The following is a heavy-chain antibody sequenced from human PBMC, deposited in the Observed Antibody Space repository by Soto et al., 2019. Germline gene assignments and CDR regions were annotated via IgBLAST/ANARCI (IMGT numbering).Heavy chain of an antibody. CDR3: AREGSSGWTGPDAFDI. CDR2: IWYDGSNK. V-gene: IGHV3-33*01. CDR1: GFTFSSYG. Sequence: QVQLVESGGGVVQPGRSLRLSCAASGFTFSSYGMHWVRQAPGKGLEWVAVIWYDGSNKYYADSVKGRFTISRDNSKNTRYRQMNSLRAEDTAVYYCAREGSSGWTGPDAFDIWGQGTMVTVSS. D-gene: IGHD6-19*01. J-gene: IGHJ3*02.